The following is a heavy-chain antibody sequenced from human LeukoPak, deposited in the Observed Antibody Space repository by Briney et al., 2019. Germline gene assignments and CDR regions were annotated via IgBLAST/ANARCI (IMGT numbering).Heavy chain of an antibody. J-gene: IGHJ5*02. CDR2: INPSGGST. V-gene: IGHV1-46*01. CDR3: ARSGYCSSTSCYAGSWFDP. CDR1: GYTFTSYY. Sequence: ASVKVSCKASGYTFTSYYMHWVRQAPGQGLEWMGIINPSGGSTSYAQKFQGRVTMTRDMSTSTVYMELSSLRSEDTAVYYCARSGYCSSTSCYAGSWFDPWGQGTLVTVSS. D-gene: IGHD2-2*03.